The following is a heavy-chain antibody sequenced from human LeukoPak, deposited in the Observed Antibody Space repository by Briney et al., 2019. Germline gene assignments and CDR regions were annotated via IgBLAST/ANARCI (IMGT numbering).Heavy chain of an antibody. D-gene: IGHD4-17*01. V-gene: IGHV4-59*08. Sequence: SETLSLTCTVSGGSISSYYWSWIRQPPGKGQEWIGYIYYSGSTNYNPSLKSRVTISVDTSKNQFSLKLSSVTAADTAVYYCARQDYGDYVDAFDIWGQGTMVTVSS. CDR2: IYYSGST. J-gene: IGHJ3*02. CDR1: GGSISSYY. CDR3: ARQDYGDYVDAFDI.